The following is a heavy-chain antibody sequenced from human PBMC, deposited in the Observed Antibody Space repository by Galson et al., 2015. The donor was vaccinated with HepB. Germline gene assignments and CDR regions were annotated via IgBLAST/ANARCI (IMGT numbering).Heavy chain of an antibody. D-gene: IGHD6-13*01. CDR3: ARDGDISSSWPYAPGWFDP. V-gene: IGHV3-33*01. J-gene: IGHJ5*02. CDR1: GFTFSSYG. Sequence: SLRLSCAASGFTFSSYGMHWVRQAPGKGLEWVAVIWYDGSNKYYADSVKGRFTISRDNSKNTLYLQMNSLRAEDTAVYYCARDGDISSSWPYAPGWFDPWGQGTLVTVSS. CDR2: IWYDGSNK.